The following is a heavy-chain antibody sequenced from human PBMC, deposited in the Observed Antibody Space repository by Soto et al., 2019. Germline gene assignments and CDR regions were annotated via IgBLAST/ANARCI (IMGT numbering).Heavy chain of an antibody. V-gene: IGHV4-34*01. CDR3: ARDKITGLFDY. D-gene: IGHD2-8*02. Sequence: QVQLQQWGAGLLKPSETLSLTCAVYGGSFSGYYWTWIRQPPGTGLEWIGEINHSGSTNYNPSLKSRVTISADTSKNQCSLKLTSVTAADTAVYYCARDKITGLFDYWGQGTLVTVSS. CDR1: GGSFSGYY. CDR2: INHSGST. J-gene: IGHJ4*02.